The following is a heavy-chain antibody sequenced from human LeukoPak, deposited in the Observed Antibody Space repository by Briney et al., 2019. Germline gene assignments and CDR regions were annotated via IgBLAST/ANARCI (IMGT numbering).Heavy chain of an antibody. CDR1: GHSFTSYW. Sequence: GESLKISCKGSGHSFTSYWIGWVRQMPGKGLEWMGIIYPGDSDTRYNPSFQGQVTISADKSISTAYVQWNSLKASDTAMYYCARFVGACSGGSCYSDYWGQGTLVTVSS. J-gene: IGHJ4*02. D-gene: IGHD2-15*01. V-gene: IGHV5-51*01. CDR2: IYPGDSDT. CDR3: ARFVGACSGGSCYSDY.